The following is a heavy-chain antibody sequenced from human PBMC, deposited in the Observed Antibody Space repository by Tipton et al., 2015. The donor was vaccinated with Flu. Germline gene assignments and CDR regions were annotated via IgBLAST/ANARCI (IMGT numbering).Heavy chain of an antibody. CDR2: IYYSGST. CDR3: ARRGIVVVRRSDDFDI. CDR1: GGSISSSNYY. J-gene: IGHJ3*02. D-gene: IGHD3-22*01. V-gene: IGHV4-39*07. Sequence: TLSLTCTVSGGSISSSNYYWGWIRQPPGKGLEWIGSIYYSGSTYYNPSLKSRVTRSVDTSKNQFSLKLSSVTAADTAVYYCARRGIVVVRRSDDFDIWGQGTMVTFSS.